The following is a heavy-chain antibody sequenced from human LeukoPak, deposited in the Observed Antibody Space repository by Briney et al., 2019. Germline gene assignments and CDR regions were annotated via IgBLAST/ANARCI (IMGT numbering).Heavy chain of an antibody. V-gene: IGHV4-34*01. CDR2: IYYSGST. CDR1: GGSFSGYY. D-gene: IGHD3-22*01. Sequence: SETLSLTCAVYGGSFSGYYWSWIRQPPGKGLEWIGSIYYSGSTYYNPSLKSRVTISVDTSKNQFSLKLSSVTAADTAVYYCARVPYDSSGLNWFDPWGQGTLVTVSS. J-gene: IGHJ5*02. CDR3: ARVPYDSSGLNWFDP.